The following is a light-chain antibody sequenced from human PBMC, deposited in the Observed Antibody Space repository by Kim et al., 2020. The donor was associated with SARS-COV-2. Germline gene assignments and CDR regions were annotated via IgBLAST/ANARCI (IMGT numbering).Light chain of an antibody. V-gene: IGKV1-39*01. Sequence: ESVGDRVTITCRASQSMSTYLNWYQQNPGKAPKVLIFGASSLQSGVPSRFSGSGSGTDFTLTISSLQPEDIATYYCKQSYNVPWTFGQGTKVDIK. J-gene: IGKJ1*01. CDR1: QSMSTY. CDR2: GAS. CDR3: KQSYNVPWT.